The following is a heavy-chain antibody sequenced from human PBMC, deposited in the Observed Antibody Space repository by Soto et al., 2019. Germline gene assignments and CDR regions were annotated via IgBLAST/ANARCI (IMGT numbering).Heavy chain of an antibody. CDR1: GGSISSGDYY. D-gene: IGHD4-17*01. J-gene: IGHJ4*02. CDR3: ASTIMTTVTTLFDY. Sequence: PSETLSLTCTVSGGSISSGDYYWSWIRQPPGKGLEWIGYIYYSGSTYYNPSLKSRVTISVDTSKNQFSLKLSSVTAADTAVYYCASTIMTTVTTLFDYWGQGTLVTVS. CDR2: IYYSGST. V-gene: IGHV4-30-4*01.